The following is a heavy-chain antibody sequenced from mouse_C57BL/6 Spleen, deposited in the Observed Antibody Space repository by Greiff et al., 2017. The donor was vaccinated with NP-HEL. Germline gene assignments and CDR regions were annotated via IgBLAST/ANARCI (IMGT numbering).Heavy chain of an antibody. CDR2: IYPRSGNT. CDR3: ARGGRYDYDYAMDY. J-gene: IGHJ4*01. Sequence: VQLQQSGAELARPGASVKLSCKASGYTFTSYGISWVKQRTGQGLEWIGEIYPRSGNTYYNEKFKGKATLTADKSSSTAYMELRSLTSEDSAVYFCARGGRYDYDYAMDYWGQGTSVTVSS. D-gene: IGHD2-4*01. V-gene: IGHV1-81*01. CDR1: GYTFTSYG.